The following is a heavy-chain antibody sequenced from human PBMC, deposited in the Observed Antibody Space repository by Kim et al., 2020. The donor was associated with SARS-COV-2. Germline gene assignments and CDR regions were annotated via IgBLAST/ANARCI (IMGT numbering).Heavy chain of an antibody. CDR3: ARGLSALGY. CDR2: RGSA. Sequence: RGSANSKSSLKSRVTISADTSKNQISLKLSSVTAADTAVYYCARGLSALGYWGQGTLVTVSS. V-gene: IGHV4-59*09. D-gene: IGHD1-26*01. J-gene: IGHJ4*02.